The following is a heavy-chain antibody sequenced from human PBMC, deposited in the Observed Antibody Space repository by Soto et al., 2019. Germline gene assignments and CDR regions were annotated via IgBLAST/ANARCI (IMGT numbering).Heavy chain of an antibody. D-gene: IGHD6-19*01. V-gene: IGHV4-39*01. CDR2: IFYSGNT. CDR1: DDSIGRSNYF. Sequence: QLQLQESGPGLVKPSETLSLTCTVSDDSIGRSNYFWGWIRQPPGKGLEWIGNIFYSGNTHYNPALQSRVSISLDTSNPHFSLRVSSVTAADTAVYYCARHLYSGDSRGSFGYWGPGALVIVSS. J-gene: IGHJ4*02. CDR3: ARHLYSGDSRGSFGY.